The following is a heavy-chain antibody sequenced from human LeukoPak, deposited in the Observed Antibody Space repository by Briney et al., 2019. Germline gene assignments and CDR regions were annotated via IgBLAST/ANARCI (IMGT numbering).Heavy chain of an antibody. Sequence: PGGSLRLSCAASGFTCSSYEMNWVRQAPGKGLEWVSYISSSGSTIYYADSVKGRFTITRDNAKNSLYLQMNSLRAEDTAVYYCAKKNYDFWSGYLGYFDYWGQGTLVTVSS. CDR3: AKKNYDFWSGYLGYFDY. J-gene: IGHJ4*02. CDR2: ISSSGSTI. CDR1: GFTCSSYE. D-gene: IGHD3-3*01. V-gene: IGHV3-48*03.